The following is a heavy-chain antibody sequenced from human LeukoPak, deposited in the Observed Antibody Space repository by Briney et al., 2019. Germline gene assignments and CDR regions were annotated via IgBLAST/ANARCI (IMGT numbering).Heavy chain of an antibody. J-gene: IGHJ4*02. CDR1: GGSFSGYY. Sequence: SETLSLTCAVYGGSFSGYYWSWIRQPPGKGLEGIGEINHSGSTNYNPSLKSRVTISVDTSKNQFSLKLSSVTAADTAVYYCARRSSSWYQVIDYWGQGTLVTVSS. D-gene: IGHD6-13*01. CDR2: INHSGST. V-gene: IGHV4-34*01. CDR3: ARRSSSWYQVIDY.